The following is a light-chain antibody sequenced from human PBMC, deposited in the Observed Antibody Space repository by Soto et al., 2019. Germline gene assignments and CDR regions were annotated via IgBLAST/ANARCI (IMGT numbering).Light chain of an antibody. CDR3: SSYTSSSSYV. V-gene: IGLV2-14*01. CDR1: SSDVGGYNY. J-gene: IGLJ1*01. CDR2: EVS. Sequence: QSALTQPASVSGSPGQSITISCTGTSSDVGGYNYVSWYQQHPGKALKLMIYEVSNRPSGASNRFSGSKSGNTASLTISGLQAEDEADYYCSSYTSSSSYVFGTGTKLTVL.